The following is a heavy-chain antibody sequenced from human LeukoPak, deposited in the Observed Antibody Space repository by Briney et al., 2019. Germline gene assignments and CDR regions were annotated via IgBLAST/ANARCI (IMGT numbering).Heavy chain of an antibody. V-gene: IGHV4-59*01. CDR1: GGSISSFF. Sequence: KPSETLSLTCTLSGGSISSFFWSWIRQPPGKGLEWIGYVYYTGGTNYNPSLKSRVTISVDTSKNQFSLNLSSPTAADTAMYYCARVALRSKGHMDVWGKGTSVTVSS. CDR2: VYYTGGT. CDR3: ARVALRSKGHMDV. J-gene: IGHJ6*03.